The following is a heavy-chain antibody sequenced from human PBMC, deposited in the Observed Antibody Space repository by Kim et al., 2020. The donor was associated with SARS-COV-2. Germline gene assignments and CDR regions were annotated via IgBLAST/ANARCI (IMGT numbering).Heavy chain of an antibody. D-gene: IGHD3-16*02. CDR1: GGSFSGYY. CDR3: ARGFQYYDYVWGSYRNPNWFDP. J-gene: IGHJ5*02. CDR2: INHSGST. Sequence: SETLSLTCAVYGGSFSGYYWSWIRQPPGKGLEWIGEINHSGSTNYNPSLKSRVTISVDTSKNQFSLKLSSVTAADTAVYYCARGFQYYDYVWGSYRNPNWFDPWGQGTLVTVSS. V-gene: IGHV4-34*01.